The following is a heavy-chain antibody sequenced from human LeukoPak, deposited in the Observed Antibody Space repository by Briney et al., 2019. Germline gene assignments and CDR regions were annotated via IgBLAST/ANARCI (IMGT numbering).Heavy chain of an antibody. Sequence: GGSLRLSCAASGFTFSSYSMNWVRQAPGKGLEWVSSISSSSSYIYYADSVKGRFTISRDNAKNSLYLQMNSLRAEDTAVYYCARLGGGAAMVTAFDIWGQGTMVTVSS. D-gene: IGHD5-18*01. CDR1: GFTFSSYS. J-gene: IGHJ3*02. V-gene: IGHV3-21*01. CDR3: ARLGGGAAMVTAFDI. CDR2: ISSSSSYI.